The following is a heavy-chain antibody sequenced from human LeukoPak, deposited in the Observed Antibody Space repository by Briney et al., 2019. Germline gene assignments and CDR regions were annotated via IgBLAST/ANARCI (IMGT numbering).Heavy chain of an antibody. V-gene: IGHV4-34*01. CDR2: INHSGTT. D-gene: IGHD3/OR15-3a*01. Sequence: SETLSLTCALYGGSFSGYYWSWIRQPPGKGLEWIGEINHSGTTNYNPSLKSRVTISVDTSKNQFSLKLTSVTAADTAVYYCARGGLANYFDYWGQGTLVPVSS. CDR3: ARGGLANYFDY. J-gene: IGHJ4*02. CDR1: GGSFSGYY.